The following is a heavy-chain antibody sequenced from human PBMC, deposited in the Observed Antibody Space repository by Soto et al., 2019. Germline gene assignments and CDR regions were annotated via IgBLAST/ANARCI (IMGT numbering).Heavy chain of an antibody. V-gene: IGHV3-23*01. CDR2: ISGSGART. CDR3: AKGALYQLPIDY. D-gene: IGHD2-2*01. J-gene: IGHJ4*02. CDR1: GFTFNNYA. Sequence: PGGSLRLSCAASGFTFNNYAMSWVRQAPGKGLEWVSGISGSGARTYYADSVKGRFTISRDNSKNTLYLQMSSLRAGDTAVYYCAKGALYQLPIDYWGQGTLVTVSS.